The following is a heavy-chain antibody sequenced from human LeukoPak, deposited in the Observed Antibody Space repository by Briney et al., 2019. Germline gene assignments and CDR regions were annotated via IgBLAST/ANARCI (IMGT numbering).Heavy chain of an antibody. CDR3: TTEYYDILTGYYNYP. CDR1: GFTFSNAW. D-gene: IGHD3-9*01. V-gene: IGHV3-15*01. J-gene: IGHJ5*02. CDR2: IKSKTDGGTT. Sequence: GGSLRLSCAASGFTFSNAWMSWVRQAPGKGLEWVGRIKSKTDGGTTDYAAPVKGRFTISIDDSKNTLYLQMNSLKTEDTAVYYCTTEYYDILTGYYNYPWGQGTLVTVSS.